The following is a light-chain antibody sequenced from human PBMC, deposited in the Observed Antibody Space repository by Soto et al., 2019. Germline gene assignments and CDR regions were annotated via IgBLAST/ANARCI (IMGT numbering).Light chain of an antibody. CDR2: WAS. J-gene: IGKJ4*01. Sequence: DFVMTQSPDSLAVSLGETATINCKSSQSVLYSSNNMNYLSWYQQKPGQPPKLLIYWASTRKSGVPDRISGSGSATDFTLTISCLQAEDVAVYYCQQYYSIPLTYGGGTKVEIK. CDR3: QQYYSIPLT. CDR1: QSVLYSSNNMNY. V-gene: IGKV4-1*01.